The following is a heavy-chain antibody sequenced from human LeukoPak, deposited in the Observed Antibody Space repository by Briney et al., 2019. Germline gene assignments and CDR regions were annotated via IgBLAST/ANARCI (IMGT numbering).Heavy chain of an antibody. CDR1: GYTFTSYD. D-gene: IGHD3-16*02. V-gene: IGHV1-8*01. CDR3: ARGPLVRLPSSFDP. Sequence: ASMKVSCKASGYTFTSYDMNWVRQATGQGLEWMGWMNPNTGNTGSVQRFQGRVTMTRDTSISTAYMELSSLRSEDTAVYYCARGPLVRLPSSFDPWGQGTLVTVSS. CDR2: MNPNTGNT. J-gene: IGHJ5*02.